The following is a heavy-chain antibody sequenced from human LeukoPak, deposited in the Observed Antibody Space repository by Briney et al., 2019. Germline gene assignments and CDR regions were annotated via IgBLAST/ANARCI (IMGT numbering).Heavy chain of an antibody. CDR1: GFTFSSYG. Sequence: GGSLRLSCAASGFTFSSYGMHWVRQAPGKGLEWVAFIRYDGSNKYYADSVKGRFTISRDNSKNTLYLQMNSLRAEDTAVYYCAKDDYEYVWGSYRSYFDYWGQGTLVTVSS. V-gene: IGHV3-30*02. CDR3: AKDDYEYVWGSYRSYFDY. J-gene: IGHJ4*02. D-gene: IGHD3-16*02. CDR2: IRYDGSNK.